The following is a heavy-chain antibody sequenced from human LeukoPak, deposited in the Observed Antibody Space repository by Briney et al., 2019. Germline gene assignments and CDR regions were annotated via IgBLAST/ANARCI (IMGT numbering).Heavy chain of an antibody. CDR2: ISYDGSNK. J-gene: IGHJ4*02. D-gene: IGHD6-13*01. CDR1: GFTFSSYA. V-gene: IGHV3-30-3*01. CDR3: ARDRVAAGYSYYFDY. Sequence: GGSLRLSCAASGFTFSSYAMHWVRQAPGKGLEWVAVISYDGSNKYYADSVKGRFTISRDNSKNTLYLQMNSLRAEDTAVYYCARDRVAAGYSYYFDYWGQGTLVTVSS.